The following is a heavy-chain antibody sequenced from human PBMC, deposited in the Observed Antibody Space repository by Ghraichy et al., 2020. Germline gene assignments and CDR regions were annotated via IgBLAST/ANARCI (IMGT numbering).Heavy chain of an antibody. CDR2: IWYDGSNK. V-gene: IGHV3-33*01. CDR3: ARDPRRYSYGTVFDY. CDR1: GFTFSSYG. J-gene: IGHJ4*02. Sequence: LSLTCAASGFTFSSYGMHWVRQAPGKGLEWVAVIWYDGSNKYYADSVKGRFTISRDNSKNTLYLQMNSLRAEDTAVYYCARDPRRYSYGTVFDYWGQGTLVTVSS. D-gene: IGHD5-18*01.